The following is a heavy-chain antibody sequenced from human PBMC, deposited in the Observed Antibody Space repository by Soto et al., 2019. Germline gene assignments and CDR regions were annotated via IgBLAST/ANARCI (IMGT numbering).Heavy chain of an antibody. D-gene: IGHD2-21*01. V-gene: IGHV3-30*18. CDR1: GFSFSSCG. CDR2: ISYDGSKK. CDR3: ANWGGAFDI. J-gene: IGHJ3*02. Sequence: QVQLVESGGGVVQSGRSLRLSCAASGFSFSSCGMHWVRQAQGKGLEWVAVISYDGSKKYYAGSVKGRSTISRDNSKNTLYLQMNSLRAEDTAVYSCANWGGAFDIWGQGTMVTVSS.